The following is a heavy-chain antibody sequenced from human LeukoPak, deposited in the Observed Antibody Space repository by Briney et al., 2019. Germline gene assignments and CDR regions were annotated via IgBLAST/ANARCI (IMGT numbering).Heavy chain of an antibody. CDR2: ISGSGNVT. V-gene: IGHV3-23*01. J-gene: IGHJ4*02. CDR3: AKDRAWAN. CDR1: GFTFAKYA. Sequence: GASLKISCVGSGFTFAKYAMTWVREAPGQGLEWVSVISGSGNVTYYAESVKGRFTISRDNSKRTLYLQMDSLRADDTAIYYCAKDRAWANWGPGTLVLVSS.